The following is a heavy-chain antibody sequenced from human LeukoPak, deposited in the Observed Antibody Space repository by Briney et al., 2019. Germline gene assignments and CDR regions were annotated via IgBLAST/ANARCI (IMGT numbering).Heavy chain of an antibody. CDR1: GGSISSSNYY. D-gene: IGHD2-15*01. Sequence: SETLSLTCTVSGGSISSSNYYWGWVRQPPGKGLEWIGNKCQSGRHYYNPSFKRRVTIFVDTSKNQFSLKVTSVTAADTAVYYCASLPAVAADCYYGMDVWGQGTTVTVSS. V-gene: IGHV4-39*01. J-gene: IGHJ6*02. CDR3: ASLPAVAADCYYGMDV. CDR2: KCQSGRH.